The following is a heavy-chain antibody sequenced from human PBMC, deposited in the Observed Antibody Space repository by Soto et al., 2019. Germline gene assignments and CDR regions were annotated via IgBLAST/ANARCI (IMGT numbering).Heavy chain of an antibody. CDR3: ATADGFGVVTPFFEY. J-gene: IGHJ4*02. D-gene: IGHD3-3*01. V-gene: IGHV4-39*01. CDR1: GGSISSRSRY. Sequence: QLQLQESGPGRVKPSETLTLTCTVSGGSISSRSRYWGWIRQSPGKHLEWIGSSFYRGSTHYNPSLKTRVTISVDTSKNQVSLKLYSVTAADTAVYYCATADGFGVVTPFFEYWGQGILVTVSS. CDR2: SFYRGST.